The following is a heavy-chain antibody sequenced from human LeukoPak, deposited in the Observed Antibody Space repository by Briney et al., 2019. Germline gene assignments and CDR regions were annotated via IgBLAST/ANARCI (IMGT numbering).Heavy chain of an antibody. CDR2: ISAYNGNT. CDR3: ARGGNYLRFDP. V-gene: IGHV1-18*04. Sequence: ASVKVSCKASGYTFTGYYMHWVRQAPGQGLEWMGWISAYNGNTNYAQKLQGRVTMTTDTSTATAYMELRSLRSDDTAVYYCARGGNYLRFDPWGQGTLVTVSS. J-gene: IGHJ5*02. D-gene: IGHD1-26*01. CDR1: GYTFTGYY.